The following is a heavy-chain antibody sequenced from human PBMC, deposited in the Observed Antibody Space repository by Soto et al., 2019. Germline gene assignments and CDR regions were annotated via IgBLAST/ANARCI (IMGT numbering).Heavy chain of an antibody. V-gene: IGHV3-21*01. CDR3: ARDRNYDMDV. J-gene: IGHJ6*02. CDR2: INSASNYL. CDR1: GLTLSNYT. Sequence: EVQLVESGGGLVKPGGSLRLSCVASGLTLSNYTMNWVRQAPGKGLEWVSSINSASNYLYYADSVKGRFTVSRDNAKNSLYLQMNRLRAEDTAVYYCARDRNYDMDVWGQGTTVTVSS.